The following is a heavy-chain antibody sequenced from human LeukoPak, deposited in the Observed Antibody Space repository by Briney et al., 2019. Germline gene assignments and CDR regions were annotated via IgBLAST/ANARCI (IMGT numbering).Heavy chain of an antibody. CDR2: INQDGSEK. D-gene: IGHD3-22*01. Sequence: GGSLRLSCAAAEFTFSSYWLTWVRQAPGKGLEWVANINQDGSEKYYVDSVKGRFTISRDNSKNTLYLQMNSLRAEDTAVYSCAKGGAMIVVVSSPYGMDVWGQGPTVTVSS. V-gene: IGHV3-7*01. J-gene: IGHJ6*02. CDR1: EFTFSSYW. CDR3: AKGGAMIVVVSSPYGMDV.